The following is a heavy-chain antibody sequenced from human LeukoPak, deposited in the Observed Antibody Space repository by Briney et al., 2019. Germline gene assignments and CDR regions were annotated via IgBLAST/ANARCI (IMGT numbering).Heavy chain of an antibody. D-gene: IGHD3-10*01. J-gene: IGHJ5*02. CDR1: TFTFSRYA. CDR2: ISPTGAST. V-gene: IGHV3-23*01. CDR3: VKVMYLYSSGNYYGFDP. Sequence: PGGSLRLSCAASTFTFSRYAMAWVRQAPGKGLEWVSAISPTGASTYYADSVKGRFTISRDNSKNRLSLEMNSLRAEDTAVYYCVKVMYLYSSGNYYGFDPWGQGTLVTVSS.